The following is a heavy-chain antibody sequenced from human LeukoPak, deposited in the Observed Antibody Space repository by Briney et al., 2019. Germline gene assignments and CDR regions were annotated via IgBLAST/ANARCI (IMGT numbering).Heavy chain of an antibody. CDR2: ISSDESER. V-gene: IGHV3-30*18. Sequence: GGSLRLSCAASGFTFNTYGMHWVRQAPGKGLEWVAVISSDESERYYADSVKRRFSISRDNSKNTLYLQMNTLRAEDAAVYYCVKTGTSAFGRNNWFDPWGQGTLVTASS. CDR1: GFTFNTYG. CDR3: VKTGTSAFGRNNWFDP. D-gene: IGHD3-10*01. J-gene: IGHJ5*02.